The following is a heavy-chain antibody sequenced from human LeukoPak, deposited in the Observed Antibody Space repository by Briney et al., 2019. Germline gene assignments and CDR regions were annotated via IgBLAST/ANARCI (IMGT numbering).Heavy chain of an antibody. Sequence: PGGSLRLSCAASGFTFSTYSMNWVRQAPGKGLEWVSSIISSSSYIYYADSVKGRFTISRDNAKNSLYLQMNSLRAEETAVYYCAGSLGYCSSTSCYTYNWLDPWGQGTLVTVSS. D-gene: IGHD2-2*01. CDR2: IISSSSYI. J-gene: IGHJ5*02. CDR1: GFTFSTYS. CDR3: AGSLGYCSSTSCYTYNWLDP. V-gene: IGHV3-21*01.